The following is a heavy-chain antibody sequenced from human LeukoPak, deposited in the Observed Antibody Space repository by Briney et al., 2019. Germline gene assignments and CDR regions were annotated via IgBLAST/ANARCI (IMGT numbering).Heavy chain of an antibody. D-gene: IGHD1-26*01. Sequence: GGSLRLSCAASGFTSSSYGMHWVRQAPGKGLEWVAVISYDGSNKYYADSVKGRFTISRDNSKNTLYLQMNSLRAEDTAVYYCAKDQEWELLQWGQGTLVTVSS. J-gene: IGHJ4*02. CDR1: GFTSSSYG. V-gene: IGHV3-30*18. CDR2: ISYDGSNK. CDR3: AKDQEWELLQ.